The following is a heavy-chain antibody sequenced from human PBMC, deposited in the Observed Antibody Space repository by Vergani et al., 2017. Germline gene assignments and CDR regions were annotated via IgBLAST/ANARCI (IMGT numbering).Heavy chain of an antibody. D-gene: IGHD3-3*01. CDR1: GFTFSSYE. CDR3: AIFGVVIPPYYYYRXV. V-gene: IGHV3-48*03. CDR2: ISSSGSTI. J-gene: IGHJ6*03. Sequence: EVQLVESGGGLVQPGGSLRLSCAASGFTFSSYEMNWVRQAPGKGLEWVSYISSSGSTIYYADSVKGRFTISRDNAKNSLYLQMNSLRAEDTAVYYCAIFGVVIPPYYYYRXVWGKGP.